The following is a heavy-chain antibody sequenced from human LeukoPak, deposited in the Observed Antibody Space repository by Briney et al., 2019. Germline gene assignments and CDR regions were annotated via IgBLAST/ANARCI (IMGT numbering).Heavy chain of an antibody. CDR1: GGTFSSYA. CDR2: IIPIFGTA. V-gene: IGHV1-69*05. CDR3: ARGGRSAAGRFDP. Sequence: SVKVSCKASGGTFSSYAISWVRQAPGQGLEWMGRIIPIFGTANYAQKFQGRVTITTDGSTSTAYMELSSLRSEDTAVYYCARGGRSAAGRFDPWGQGTLVTVSS. J-gene: IGHJ5*02. D-gene: IGHD6-13*01.